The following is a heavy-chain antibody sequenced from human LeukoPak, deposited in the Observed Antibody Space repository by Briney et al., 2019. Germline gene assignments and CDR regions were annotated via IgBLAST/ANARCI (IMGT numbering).Heavy chain of an antibody. V-gene: IGHV3-30*14. CDR3: ARVRDYYDSSGYHDY. D-gene: IGHD3-22*01. J-gene: IGHJ4*02. CDR2: ISYDGSNK. CDR1: GFTFSSCA. Sequence: GRSLRLSCAASGFTFSSCAMHWVRQAPGKGLEWVAVISYDGSNKYYADSVKGRFTISRDNSKNTLYLQMNSLRAEDTAVYYCARVRDYYDSSGYHDYWGQGTLVTVSS.